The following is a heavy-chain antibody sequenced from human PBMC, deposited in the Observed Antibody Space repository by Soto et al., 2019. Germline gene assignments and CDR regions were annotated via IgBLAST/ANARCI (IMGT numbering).Heavy chain of an antibody. CDR3: AKTPWEKYYSSWFDC. CDR1: GFTFNSYG. J-gene: IGHJ4*02. V-gene: IGHV3-30*18. CDR2: ISHDGTNK. D-gene: IGHD1-26*01. Sequence: QVQLVESGGGVVQPGRSLRLSCAASGFTFNSYGMHWVRQAAGKGLEWVASISHDGTNKYYVDSVKGRFTISRDNSKSTLYLQMNSLRAEDTAVYYCAKTPWEKYYSSWFDCWGQGTLVTVSS.